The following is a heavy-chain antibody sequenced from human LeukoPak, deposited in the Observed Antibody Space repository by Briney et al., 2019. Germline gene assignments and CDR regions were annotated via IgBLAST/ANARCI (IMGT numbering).Heavy chain of an antibody. J-gene: IGHJ4*03. Sequence: LKISCKGSGYTFTSYWIGWVRQMPGKGLEWMGIIYPADAETRYSPSFQGQVTISADKSISTAYLQWSSLKASDTAMYYCARLGIDSGSYYGYWGQGTLVTMSS. CDR3: ARLGIDSGSYYGY. CDR1: GYTFTSYW. D-gene: IGHD1-26*01. V-gene: IGHV5-51*01. CDR2: IYPADAET.